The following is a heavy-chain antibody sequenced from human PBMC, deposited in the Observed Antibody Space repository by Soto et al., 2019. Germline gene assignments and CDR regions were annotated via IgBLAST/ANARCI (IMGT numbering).Heavy chain of an antibody. J-gene: IGHJ4*02. Sequence: QVQLVESGGGVVQPGRSLRLSCAASGFTFSSYGMHWVRQAPGKGLEWVAVLWYDGSNKYYADSVKGRFTISRDNSKNTLYLQMNILGAEDTAVYYCARESGYDFVSEFGLVDYWGQGTLVTVSS. CDR2: LWYDGSNK. CDR3: ARESGYDFVSEFGLVDY. V-gene: IGHV3-33*01. D-gene: IGHD5-12*01. CDR1: GFTFSSYG.